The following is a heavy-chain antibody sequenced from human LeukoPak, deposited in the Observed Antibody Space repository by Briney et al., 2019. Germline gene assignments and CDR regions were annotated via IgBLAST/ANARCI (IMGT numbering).Heavy chain of an antibody. CDR2: IYTSGST. Sequence: PSETLSLTCTVSGGSISSGSYYWSWIRQPAGKGLEWIGRIYTSGSTNYNPSLKSRVTISVDTSKNQFSLKLSSVTAADTAVYYCARDNPGGDAFDIWGQGTMVTVSS. V-gene: IGHV4-61*02. D-gene: IGHD3-10*01. CDR3: ARDNPGGDAFDI. CDR1: GGSISSGSYY. J-gene: IGHJ3*02.